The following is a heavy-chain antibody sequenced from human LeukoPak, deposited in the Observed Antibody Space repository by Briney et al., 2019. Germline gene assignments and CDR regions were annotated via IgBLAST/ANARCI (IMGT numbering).Heavy chain of an antibody. D-gene: IGHD6-13*01. CDR1: GGSISSYY. V-gene: IGHV4-59*12. CDR2: IYYSGST. J-gene: IGHJ4*02. CDR3: ARGRGITATGTNYFDY. Sequence: SETLSLTCTVSGGSISSYYWSWIRQPPGKGLEWIGYIYYSGSTNYNPSLKSRVTISVDTSKNQFSLKLSSVTAADTAVYYCARGRGITATGTNYFDYWGQGTLVTVSS.